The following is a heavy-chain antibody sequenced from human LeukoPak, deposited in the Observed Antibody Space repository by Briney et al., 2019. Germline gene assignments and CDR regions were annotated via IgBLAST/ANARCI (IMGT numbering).Heavy chain of an antibody. CDR3: ARGSPTYYYDSSGYYYFDY. CDR1: GGTFSSYA. D-gene: IGHD3-22*01. CDR2: IIPIFGTA. J-gene: IGHJ4*02. Sequence: ASVKVSCKASGGTFSSYAISWVRQAPGQGLEWMGGIIPIFGTANYAQKFQGRVTITADESTSTAYMELSSLRSEDTAVYYCARGSPTYYYDSSGYYYFDYWGQGTLVTVSS. V-gene: IGHV1-69*01.